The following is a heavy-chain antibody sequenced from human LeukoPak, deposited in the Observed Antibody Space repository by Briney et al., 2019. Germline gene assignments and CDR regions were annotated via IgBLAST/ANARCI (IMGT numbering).Heavy chain of an antibody. Sequence: GASVKLSCKASGYTFTGYYMHWVRQAPGQGLEWMGWINPNSGGTNYAQKFQGRVTMTRDTSISTAYMELSRLRSDDTAVYYCARVDYDYVWGSYRTNYFDYWDQGTLVTVSS. CDR2: INPNSGGT. J-gene: IGHJ4*02. CDR1: GYTFTGYY. CDR3: ARVDYDYVWGSYRTNYFDY. D-gene: IGHD3-16*02. V-gene: IGHV1-2*02.